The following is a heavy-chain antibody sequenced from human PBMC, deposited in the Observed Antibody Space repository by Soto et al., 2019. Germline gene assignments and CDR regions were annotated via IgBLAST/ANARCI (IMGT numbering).Heavy chain of an antibody. Sequence: QVQLQESGPGLVKPSQTLSLTCTVSGGSISSGGTGSYWTWIRQLPGKGLEWIGYIYYTGNTYYNPSLKSRPTIAIDTSENHFSLKPTSVTAADTAVYFCASGHDAYKVRYWGQGTLVTVSS. D-gene: IGHD1-1*01. V-gene: IGHV4-31*03. CDR3: ASGHDAYKVRY. J-gene: IGHJ4*02. CDR1: GGSISSGGTGSY. CDR2: IYYTGNT.